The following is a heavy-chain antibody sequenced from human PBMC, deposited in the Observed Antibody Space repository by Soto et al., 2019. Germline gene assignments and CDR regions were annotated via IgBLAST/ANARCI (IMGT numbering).Heavy chain of an antibody. D-gene: IGHD6-19*01. J-gene: IGHJ4*02. Sequence: ASVKVSCKASGYTFTSYGISWVRQAPGQGLEWMGWVSAYNGNTNYAQKLQGRVTMTTDTSTSTAYMELRSLRSDDTAVYYCARGRIAVAGATPPDYWGQGTLVTVSS. CDR3: ARGRIAVAGATPPDY. V-gene: IGHV1-18*01. CDR2: VSAYNGNT. CDR1: GYTFTSYG.